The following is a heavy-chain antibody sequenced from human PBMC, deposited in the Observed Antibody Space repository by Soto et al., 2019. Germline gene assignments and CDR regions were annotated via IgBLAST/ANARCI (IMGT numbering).Heavy chain of an antibody. CDR3: ARPQGIAAGGLTY. J-gene: IGHJ4*02. Sequence: GGSLRLSCAASGFTFNSYAMHWVRQAPGKGLEWVAVISYDGSNKEYADSVKGRFTISRDNSKKTLYLQMDSLRAEDTAVYHCARPQGIAAGGLTYWGQGTLVTVSS. V-gene: IGHV3-30-3*01. CDR2: ISYDGSNK. CDR1: GFTFNSYA. D-gene: IGHD6-13*01.